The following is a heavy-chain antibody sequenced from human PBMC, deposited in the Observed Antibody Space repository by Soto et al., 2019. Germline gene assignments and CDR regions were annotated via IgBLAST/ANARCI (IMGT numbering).Heavy chain of an antibody. J-gene: IGHJ4*02. CDR2: INTDGSST. Sequence: EVQLVESGGGLVQPGGSLRLSCAASGFTCSSFWMHWVRQVPGKGLVGVARINTDGSSTSYADSVKGRFTISRDNAKNTVYLQMISLRAEDTAVYYCARVGGVWELATWGQGTLVTVSS. CDR1: GFTCSSFW. V-gene: IGHV3-74*01. D-gene: IGHD1-26*01. CDR3: ARVGGVWELAT.